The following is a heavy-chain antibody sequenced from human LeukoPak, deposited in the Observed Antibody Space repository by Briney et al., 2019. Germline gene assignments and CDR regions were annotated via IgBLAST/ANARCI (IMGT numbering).Heavy chain of an antibody. CDR2: MNPNSGNT. Sequence: ASVKVSCKASGYTFTSYDINWVRQAPGQGLEWMGWMNPNSGNTGYAQKFQGRVTMTRNTSISTAYMELSSLRSEDTAVYYCARGLRVVVPAAMGYWFDPWGQGTLVTVSS. V-gene: IGHV1-8*01. J-gene: IGHJ5*02. CDR3: ARGLRVVVPAAMGYWFDP. CDR1: GYTFTSYD. D-gene: IGHD2-2*01.